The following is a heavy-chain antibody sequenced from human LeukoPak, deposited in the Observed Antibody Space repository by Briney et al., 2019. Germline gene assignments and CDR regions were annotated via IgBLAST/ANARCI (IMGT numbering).Heavy chain of an antibody. Sequence: SETLSLTCTVSGGSISSYYWSWIRQPPGKGLEWIGYIYYSGSTNYNPSLKSRVTISVDTSKDQFSLKLSSVTAADTAVYYCARDTEVAWYYFDYWGQGTPVTVSS. CDR1: GGSISSYY. V-gene: IGHV4-59*01. CDR3: ARDTEVAWYYFDY. D-gene: IGHD4-23*01. J-gene: IGHJ4*02. CDR2: IYYSGST.